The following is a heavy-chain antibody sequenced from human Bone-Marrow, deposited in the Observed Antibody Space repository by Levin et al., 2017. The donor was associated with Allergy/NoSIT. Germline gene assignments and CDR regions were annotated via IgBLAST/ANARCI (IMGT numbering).Heavy chain of an antibody. CDR3: ARGDALLRYFFLIWVHNRKTTLYYYYDYGMDG. V-gene: IGHV1-2*02. D-gene: IGHD3-9*01. Sequence: ASVKVSCKASGYTFTGYYMHWVRQAPGQGLEWMGWINPNSGGTNYAQKFQGRVTMTRDTSISTAYMELSRLRSDDTAVYYCARGDALLRYFFLIWVHNRKTTLYYYYDYGMDGWGQGTTVTVSS. J-gene: IGHJ6*02. CDR1: GYTFTGYY. CDR2: INPNSGGT.